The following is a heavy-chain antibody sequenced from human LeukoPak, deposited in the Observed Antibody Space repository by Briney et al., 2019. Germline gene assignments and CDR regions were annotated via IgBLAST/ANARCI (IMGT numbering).Heavy chain of an antibody. CDR1: GGSISSGSYY. D-gene: IGHD3-22*01. J-gene: IGHJ4*02. CDR2: IYTSGRT. V-gene: IGHV4-61*02. CDR3: AGGTPYYYDSSVYHQYFDY. Sequence: TSETLSLTCTVSGGSISSGSYYWSWIRQPAGKGLEWFGRIYTSGRTNYNPSFRSRVTISVDTSKNQLSLKLSSVTAADTAVYYCAGGTPYYYDSSVYHQYFDYWGQGTLVTV.